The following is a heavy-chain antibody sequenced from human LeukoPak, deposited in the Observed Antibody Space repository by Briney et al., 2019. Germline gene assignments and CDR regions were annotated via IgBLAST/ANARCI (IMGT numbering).Heavy chain of an antibody. CDR2: IYYSGSS. Sequence: SETLSLTCTVSGGSISSYYWSWIRQPPGKGLEGIGYIYYSGSSNYNPSLKRRVSISVDTSKNQYSLKLSSVTAADTAVYYCARVRAVADPYVDYWGQGTLVTVSS. V-gene: IGHV4-59*01. D-gene: IGHD6-19*01. J-gene: IGHJ4*02. CDR1: GGSISSYY. CDR3: ARVRAVADPYVDY.